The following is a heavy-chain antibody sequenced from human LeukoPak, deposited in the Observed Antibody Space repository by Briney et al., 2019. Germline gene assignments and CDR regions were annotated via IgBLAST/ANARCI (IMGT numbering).Heavy chain of an antibody. V-gene: IGHV1-46*01. CDR3: ARENGATNWYFDL. J-gene: IGHJ2*01. D-gene: IGHD4-11*01. Sequence: GASVKVSCKASGYTFSSYSVHWVRQTPGQGLEWMGIINPSGGSTSYAQKFQGRVTMTRDTSTSTVYMELSSLRSEDTAVYYCARENGATNWYFDLWGRGTLVTVSS. CDR2: INPSGGST. CDR1: GYTFSSYS.